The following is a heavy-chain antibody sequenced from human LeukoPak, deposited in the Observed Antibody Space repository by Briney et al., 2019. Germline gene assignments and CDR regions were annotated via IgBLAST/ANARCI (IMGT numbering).Heavy chain of an antibody. D-gene: IGHD3-9*01. CDR3: ARWAPGYDILTGYYYYGMDV. Sequence: PSETLSLTCAVYGGSFSGYYWSWIRQPPGKGLGWIGEINHSGSTNYNPSLKSRVTISVDTSKNQFSLKLSSVTAADTAVYYCARWAPGYDILTGYYYYGMDVWGQGTTVTVSS. CDR2: INHSGST. V-gene: IGHV4-34*01. J-gene: IGHJ6*02. CDR1: GGSFSGYY.